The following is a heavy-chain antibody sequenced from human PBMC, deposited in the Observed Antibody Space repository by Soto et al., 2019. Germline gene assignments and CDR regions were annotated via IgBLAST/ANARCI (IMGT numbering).Heavy chain of an antibody. CDR2: IDGSGSNS. V-gene: IGHV3-23*01. CDR3: AREWNMDV. Sequence: GGSLRLSCAAAGFTFSSYAINWVRQAPGKGLEGVAVIDGSGSNSYYADSVKGRFTISRDNSKSTLYLQMNSLRADDTAVYYCAREWNMDVWGQGTTVTVSS. CDR1: GFTFSSYA. J-gene: IGHJ6*02. D-gene: IGHD1-1*01.